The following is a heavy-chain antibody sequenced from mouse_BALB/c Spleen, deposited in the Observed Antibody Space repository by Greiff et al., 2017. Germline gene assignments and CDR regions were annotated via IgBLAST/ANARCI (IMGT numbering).Heavy chain of an antibody. J-gene: IGHJ3*01. CDR1: GFSLTGYG. D-gene: IGHD1-1*01. CDR3: AREGYYGSGTWLAY. CDR2: IWGDGST. V-gene: IGHV2-6-7*01. Sequence: VKLVESGPGLVAPSQSLSITCTVSGFSLTGYGVNWVRQPPGKGLEWLGMIWGDGSTDYNSALKSRLSISKDNSKSQVFLKMNSLQTDDTARYYCAREGYYGSGTWLAYWGQGTLVTVSA.